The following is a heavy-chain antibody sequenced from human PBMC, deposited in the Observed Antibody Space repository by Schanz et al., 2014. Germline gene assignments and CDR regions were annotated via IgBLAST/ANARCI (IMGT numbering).Heavy chain of an antibody. CDR1: GSTFSTYW. CDR2: IKQDESER. J-gene: IGHJ3*02. D-gene: IGHD3-3*01. V-gene: IGHV3-7*01. Sequence: EVQLVESGGGLVQPGGSLRFSCAASGSTFSTYWMSWVRQAPGKGLEWVANIKQDESERSYVDSVKGRFTISRDNAKNSMYLEMNSLRAEDTAVFYCARVGGTYYDFWSGVPPTVMHDGFDIWGQGTMVTVS. CDR3: ARVGGTYYDFWSGVPPTVMHDGFDI.